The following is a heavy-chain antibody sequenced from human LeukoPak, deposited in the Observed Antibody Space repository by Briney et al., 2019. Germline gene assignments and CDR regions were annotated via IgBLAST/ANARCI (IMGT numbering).Heavy chain of an antibody. J-gene: IGHJ4*02. Sequence: GGSLRLSCAASGFTFSSYSMNWVRQAPGKGLEWVSSISSSSSYIYYADSVKGRFTISRDNAKNSLYLQMNSLRAEDTAVYYCARDPVSALELDYWGQGTLVTVSS. V-gene: IGHV3-21*01. CDR3: ARDPVSALELDY. CDR1: GFTFSSYS. CDR2: ISSSSSYI.